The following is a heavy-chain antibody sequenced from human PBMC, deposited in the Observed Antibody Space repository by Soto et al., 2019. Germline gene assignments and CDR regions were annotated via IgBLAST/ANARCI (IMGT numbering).Heavy chain of an antibody. Sequence: PSETLSLTCTVSGGSISSYFYIWVRQPPGKGLEWIGSVYYTGTTDYNPSLKSRVTISVDTSKTQFSLNLRSVTAADTAVYYCARDLPALPRAFDFWGRGIL. D-gene: IGHD2-2*01. CDR2: VYYTGTT. CDR1: GGSISSYF. V-gene: IGHV4-59*01. CDR3: ARDLPALPRAFDF. J-gene: IGHJ4*02.